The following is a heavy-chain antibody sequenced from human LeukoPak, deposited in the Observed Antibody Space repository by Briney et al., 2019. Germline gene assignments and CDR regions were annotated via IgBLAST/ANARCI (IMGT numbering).Heavy chain of an antibody. CDR2: IMPLFGTA. J-gene: IGHJ3*02. Sequence: ASVKVSCKTSGGTFNNSAISWVRQAPGQGLEWLGGIMPLFGTAGYAQKLQGRVTMTTDTSTSTAYMELRSLRSDDTAVYYCARVVESYYRRSAFDIWGQGTMVTVSS. D-gene: IGHD3-10*01. CDR1: GGTFNNSA. CDR3: ARVVESYYRRSAFDI. V-gene: IGHV1-69*05.